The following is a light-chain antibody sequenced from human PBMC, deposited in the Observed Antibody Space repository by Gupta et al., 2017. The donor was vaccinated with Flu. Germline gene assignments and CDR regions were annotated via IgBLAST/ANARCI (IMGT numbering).Light chain of an antibody. CDR2: EGS. CDR3: CSYAGSSTYV. Sequence: SVSGSPGQSITISCTGTSSAVGSYNLVSWYQQHPGKAPKLMIYEGSKRPSGVSNRFSGSKSGNTASLTISGLQAEDEADYYCCSYAGSSTYVFGTGTKVTVL. CDR1: SSAVGSYNL. V-gene: IGLV2-23*01. J-gene: IGLJ1*01.